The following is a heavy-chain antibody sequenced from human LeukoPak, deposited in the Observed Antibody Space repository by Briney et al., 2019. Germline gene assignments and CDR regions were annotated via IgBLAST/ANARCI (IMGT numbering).Heavy chain of an antibody. CDR2: ISGSGGST. V-gene: IGHV3-23*01. Sequence: GGSLRLSCAASGFTFSSYAMSWVRQAPGKGLEWVSAISGSGGSTYYADSVKGRFTIYRNNSKNTLYLQMNSLRAEDTAVYYCAKRSRVAVAGPYYYYYYMDVWGKGTTVTVSS. J-gene: IGHJ6*03. D-gene: IGHD6-19*01. CDR3: AKRSRVAVAGPYYYYYYMDV. CDR1: GFTFSSYA.